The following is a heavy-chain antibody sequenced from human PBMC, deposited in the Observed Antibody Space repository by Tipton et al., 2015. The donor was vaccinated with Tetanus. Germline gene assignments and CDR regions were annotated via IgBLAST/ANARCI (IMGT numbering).Heavy chain of an antibody. CDR1: GFTFSSYA. Sequence: SLRLSCAASGFTFSSYAMHWVRQAPGKGLEWVAVISYDGSNKYYADSVKGRFTISRDNSKNTLYLQMNSLRAEDTAVYYCARRRRRSSSSDFDIWGQGTVVTVSS. J-gene: IGHJ3*02. D-gene: IGHD6-6*01. CDR2: ISYDGSNK. CDR3: ARRRRRSSSSDFDI. V-gene: IGHV3-30-3*01.